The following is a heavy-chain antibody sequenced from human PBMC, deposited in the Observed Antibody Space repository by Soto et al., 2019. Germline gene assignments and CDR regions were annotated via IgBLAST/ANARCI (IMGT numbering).Heavy chain of an antibody. D-gene: IGHD6-19*01. CDR2: IYYSGST. CDR1: GGSISSYY. Sequence: SETLSLTCTVSGGSISSYYWSWIRQPPGKGLEWIGYIYYSGSTNYNPSLKSRVTISVDTSKNQFSLKLSSVTAADTAVYYCASSIAVAEDYYYYYGMDVWGQGTTVTVSS. J-gene: IGHJ6*02. CDR3: ASSIAVAEDYYYYYGMDV. V-gene: IGHV4-59*08.